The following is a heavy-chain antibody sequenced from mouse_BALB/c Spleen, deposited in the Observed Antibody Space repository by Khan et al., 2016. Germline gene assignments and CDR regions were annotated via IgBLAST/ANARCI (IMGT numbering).Heavy chain of an antibody. Sequence: EVQLVESGGGLVQPKGSLKLSCAASGFTFNTNVMNWVRQAPGKGLEWVARIRRISNNYATYYADSVKDRFTISRDDSQSILYLQMNNLKTEDTAMYYCVGYPFAYWGQGTLVTVSA. CDR2: IRRISNNYAT. D-gene: IGHD1-2*01. CDR3: VGYPFAY. V-gene: IGHV10S3*01. J-gene: IGHJ3*01. CDR1: GFTFNTNV.